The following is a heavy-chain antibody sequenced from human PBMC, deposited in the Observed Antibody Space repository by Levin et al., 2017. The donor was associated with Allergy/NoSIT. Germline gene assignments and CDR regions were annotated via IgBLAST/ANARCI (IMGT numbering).Heavy chain of an antibody. J-gene: IGHJ4*02. D-gene: IGHD6-19*01. V-gene: IGHV5-51*01. CDR1: GYSFTSYW. CDR2: IYPGDSDT. CDR3: ATTSTPLAVARSYYFDY. Sequence: GESLKISCKGSGYSFTSYWIGWVRQMPGKGLDWMGIIYPGDSDTRYSPSFQGQVTISVDESISTAYLQWSSLKASDTAMYYCATTSTPLAVARSYYFDYWGQGTLVTVSS.